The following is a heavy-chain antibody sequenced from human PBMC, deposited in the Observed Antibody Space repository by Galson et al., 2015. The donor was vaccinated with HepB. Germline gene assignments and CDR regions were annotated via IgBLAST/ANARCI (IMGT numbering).Heavy chain of an antibody. CDR1: GFTFSSYA. D-gene: IGHD3-10*01. CDR2: ISGSGGST. V-gene: IGHV3-23*01. J-gene: IGHJ4*02. Sequence: SLRLSCAASGFTFSSYAMSWVRQAPGKGLEWVSAISGSGGSTYYADSVKGRFTISRDNSKNTLYLQMNSLRAEDTAVYYCANHWSPMVRGEDYWGQGTLVTVSS. CDR3: ANHWSPMVRGEDY.